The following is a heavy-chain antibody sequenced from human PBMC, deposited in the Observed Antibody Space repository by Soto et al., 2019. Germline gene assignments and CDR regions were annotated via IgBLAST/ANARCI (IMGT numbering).Heavy chain of an antibody. D-gene: IGHD3-10*01. CDR3: AGGRSYYYGSLGY. CDR2: IWYDGNRK. CDR1: GFTFSDHG. J-gene: IGHJ4*02. Sequence: QVQLVESGGGVVQPGRSLRLSCAASGFTFSDHGMHWVRQAPGKGLEWVAVIWYDGNRKYYADSVKGRFTISRDNSKNTLYLQMNSLRVEDTTVYYCAGGRSYYYGSLGYWGQGSLVTVSS. V-gene: IGHV3-33*03.